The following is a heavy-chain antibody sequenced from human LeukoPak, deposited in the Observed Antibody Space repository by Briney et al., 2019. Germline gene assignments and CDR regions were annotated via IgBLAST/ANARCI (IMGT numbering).Heavy chain of an antibody. CDR3: ARGGYYDSSAYRVLDY. Sequence: GASVKVSCKASGYTFTGCYMHWVRRAPGQGLEWMGWINPNSGGTNSAQKFQGRVTMTRDTSISTAHMELSRLRSDDTAVYYCARGGYYDSSAYRVLDYWGQGTLVTVSS. J-gene: IGHJ4*02. V-gene: IGHV1-2*02. CDR1: GYTFTGCY. D-gene: IGHD3-22*01. CDR2: INPNSGGT.